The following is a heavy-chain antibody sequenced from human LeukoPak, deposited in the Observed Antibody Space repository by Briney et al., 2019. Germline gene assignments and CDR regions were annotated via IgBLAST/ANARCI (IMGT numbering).Heavy chain of an antibody. CDR1: GYTFTTYA. D-gene: IGHD2-15*01. Sequence: ASVKVSCKASGYTFTTYAMNWVRQAPGQGLEWMRWINTNTGNPTYAQGFTGRFVFSLDTSVSTAYLQISSLKAEDTAVYYCARGYCSGGSCSLVDYWGQGTLVTVSS. CDR3: ARGYCSGGSCSLVDY. J-gene: IGHJ4*02. CDR2: INTNTGNP. V-gene: IGHV7-4-1*02.